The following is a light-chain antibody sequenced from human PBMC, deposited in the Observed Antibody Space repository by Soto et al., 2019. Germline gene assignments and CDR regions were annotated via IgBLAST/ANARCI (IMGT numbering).Light chain of an antibody. CDR3: QQYNNWPLT. Sequence: VITQSAATLSISPGERASLSCRASQSVSSNLAWYQQKPGKDPRLLIYGASTRATGIPARFSGSGSGTEFTLTISSLQSEDFAVYYCQQYNNWPLTFGGGTKVDIK. V-gene: IGKV3-15*01. CDR1: QSVSSN. J-gene: IGKJ4*01. CDR2: GAS.